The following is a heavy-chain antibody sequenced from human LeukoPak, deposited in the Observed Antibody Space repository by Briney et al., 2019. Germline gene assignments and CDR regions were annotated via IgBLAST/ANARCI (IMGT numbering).Heavy chain of an antibody. CDR3: ARTPNFYYYMDV. Sequence: SGPALVKPTQTLTLTCTSSGFSRSTSGMRVNWIRQPPGKALEWLALIDWDDDKFYSTSLKTRLTISKDTSKNQVVLTMTNMDPVDTATYYCARTPNFYYYMDVWGKGTTVTVSS. CDR2: IDWDDDK. CDR1: GFSRSTSGMR. D-gene: IGHD1-1*01. J-gene: IGHJ6*03. V-gene: IGHV2-70*04.